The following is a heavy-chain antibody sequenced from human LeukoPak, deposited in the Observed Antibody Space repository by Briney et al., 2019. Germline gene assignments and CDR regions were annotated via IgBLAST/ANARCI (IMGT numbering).Heavy chain of an antibody. D-gene: IGHD3-10*01. Sequence: PGGSLRLSCAASGFTLSSYAMSWVRQAPGKGLEWVSAISGSGGSTYYADSVKGRFTISRDNSKNTLYLQMNSLRAEDTAVYYCAKTPGSGSRPDYYFDYWGQGTLVTVSS. J-gene: IGHJ4*02. V-gene: IGHV3-23*01. CDR1: GFTLSSYA. CDR3: AKTPGSGSRPDYYFDY. CDR2: ISGSGGST.